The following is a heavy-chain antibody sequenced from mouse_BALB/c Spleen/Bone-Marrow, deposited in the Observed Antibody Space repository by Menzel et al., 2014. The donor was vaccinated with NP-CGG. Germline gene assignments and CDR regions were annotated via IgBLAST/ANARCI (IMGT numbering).Heavy chain of an antibody. D-gene: IGHD1-2*01. Sequence: VNVVESGAELVKPGASVKLSCKASGYTFTEYTIHWVKQRSGQGLEWIGWFYPGSGSIKYNEKFKDKATLTADKSSSTVYMEYSRLASENSAVYFCARHEEGFNTTDGWFAYWGQGTLVTVSA. J-gene: IGHJ3*01. CDR3: ARHEEGFNTTDGWFAY. CDR2: FYPGSGSI. CDR1: GYTFTEYT. V-gene: IGHV1-62-2*01.